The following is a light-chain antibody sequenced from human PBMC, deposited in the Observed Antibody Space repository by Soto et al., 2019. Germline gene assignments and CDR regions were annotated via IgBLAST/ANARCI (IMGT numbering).Light chain of an antibody. CDR3: QQRSSWPLT. CDR1: QSLSKS. V-gene: IGKV3-11*01. Sequence: EIVLTQSPATLSLSPGERASLSCRASQSLSKSLVWYQQKPGQDPRLLIDGASNRDTGIPARFSGSGSGTDFTLTISSLQPEDFAVYFCQQRSSWPLTFGGGTKVDIK. CDR2: GAS. J-gene: IGKJ4*02.